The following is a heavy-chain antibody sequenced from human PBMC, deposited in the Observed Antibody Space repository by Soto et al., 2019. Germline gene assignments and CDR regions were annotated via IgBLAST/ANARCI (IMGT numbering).Heavy chain of an antibody. V-gene: IGHV3-33*01. Sequence: PGGSLRLSCAASGFTFSSYGMHWVRQAPGKGLEWVAVIWYDGSNRYYADSVKGRFTISRDNSKNTLYLQMNSLRAEDTAVYYCARDPIRYYDLQYYFYYWGQGQWSPSPQ. J-gene: IGHJ4*02. CDR2: IWYDGSNR. CDR3: ARDPIRYYDLQYYFYY. CDR1: GFTFSSYG. D-gene: IGHD3-3*01.